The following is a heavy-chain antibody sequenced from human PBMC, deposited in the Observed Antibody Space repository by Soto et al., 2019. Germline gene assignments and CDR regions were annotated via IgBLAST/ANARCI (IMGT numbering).Heavy chain of an antibody. CDR2: VSDNGKT. V-gene: IGHV4-59*11. J-gene: IGHJ4*02. Sequence: QVQLQESGPRQVKPSETLSLICTVSGGSISGHYWTWIRQSPGRGLQWLGFVSDNGKTNSDAYLKGRLAISLDTSKNQISLRLTSVTAADTALYYCARGRAIYGEWDYFDTWGQGAQVTVSS. D-gene: IGHD3-3*02. CDR3: ARGRAIYGEWDYFDT. CDR1: GGSISGHY.